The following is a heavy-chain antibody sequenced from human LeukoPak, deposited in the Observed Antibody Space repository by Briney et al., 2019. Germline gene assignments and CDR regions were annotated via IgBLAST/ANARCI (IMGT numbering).Heavy chain of an antibody. CDR3: ARFFRGSSWYYFDY. J-gene: IGHJ4*02. CDR1: GGSISSYY. D-gene: IGHD6-13*01. V-gene: IGHV4-59*08. Sequence: PSETLSLTCTVSGGSISSYYWSWIRQPPGKGLEWIGYIYHSGSTNYNPSLKSRVTISVDTSKNQFSLKLSSVTAADTAVYYCARFFRGSSWYYFDYWGQGTLVTVSS. CDR2: IYHSGST.